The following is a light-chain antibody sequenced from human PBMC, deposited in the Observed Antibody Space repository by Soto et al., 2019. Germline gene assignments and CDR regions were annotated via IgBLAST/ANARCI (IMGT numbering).Light chain of an antibody. CDR1: NIGSKS. Sequence: SYELTQPPSVSVAPGKTARITCGGNNIGSKSVHWYQQKPGQAPVLVIYYDSDRPSGIPERFSGSNSGNTATLTISRVEAGDEADYYCQVWDNSSDHRVFGGGTKVTVL. CDR3: QVWDNSSDHRV. J-gene: IGLJ2*01. CDR2: YDS. V-gene: IGLV3-21*04.